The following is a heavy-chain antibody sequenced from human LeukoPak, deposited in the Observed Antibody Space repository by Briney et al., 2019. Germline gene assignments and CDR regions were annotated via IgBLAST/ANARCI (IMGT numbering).Heavy chain of an antibody. D-gene: IGHD6-13*01. CDR2: ISDIGSI. V-gene: IGHV4-59*12. J-gene: IGHJ4*02. CDR3: ARDFWAPFPHSSSYFDY. Sequence: PSETLSLTCTVSGGSISSYYWSWIRQPPGKGLEWIAYISDIGSINYNPSLKSRVTISLDTSKNQFSLKLSSVTAADTAVYYCARDFWAPFPHSSSYFDYWGQGTLVTVSS. CDR1: GGSISSYY.